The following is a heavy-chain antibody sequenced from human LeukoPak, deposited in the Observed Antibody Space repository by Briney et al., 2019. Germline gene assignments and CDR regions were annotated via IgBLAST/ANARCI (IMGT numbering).Heavy chain of an antibody. D-gene: IGHD2-21*01. CDR1: GYTFTRYD. CDR3: ARGISAGTDY. Sequence: GASVKVSCKASGYTFTRYDIKWVREATGQGLEWRGWMNPNSGNTGYAQKFQGRVTITRNTSISTAYMELSSLRSEHTAVYYCARGISAGTDYWGQGTLVTVSS. CDR2: MNPNSGNT. V-gene: IGHV1-8*03. J-gene: IGHJ4*02.